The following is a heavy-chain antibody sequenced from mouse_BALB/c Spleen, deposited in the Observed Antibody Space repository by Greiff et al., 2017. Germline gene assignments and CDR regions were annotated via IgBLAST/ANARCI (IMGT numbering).Heavy chain of an antibody. Sequence: EVQLQESGGGLVKPGGSLKLSCAASGFTFSDYYMYWVRQTPEKRLEWVATISDGGSYTYYPDSVKGRFTISRDNAKNNLYLQMSSLKSEDTAMYYCARYVNYGDYWGQGTTLTVSS. CDR3: ARYVNYGDY. J-gene: IGHJ2*01. V-gene: IGHV5-4*02. CDR2: ISDGGSYT. CDR1: GFTFSDYY.